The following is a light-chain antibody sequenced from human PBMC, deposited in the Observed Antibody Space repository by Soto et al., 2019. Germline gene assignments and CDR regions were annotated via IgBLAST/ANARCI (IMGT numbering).Light chain of an antibody. J-gene: IGLJ2*01. V-gene: IGLV4-69*01. CDR2: VNSDGSH. CDR3: QTWDTVVV. CDR1: SGHSSYT. Sequence: QSVLTQSPSASASLGASVKLTCTLSSGHSSYTIAWHQQQPEKGPRYLMKVNSDGSHSKGDGIPDRFSGSSSGAERYLTISSLQSEDEADYYCQTWDTVVVFGGGTKVTVL.